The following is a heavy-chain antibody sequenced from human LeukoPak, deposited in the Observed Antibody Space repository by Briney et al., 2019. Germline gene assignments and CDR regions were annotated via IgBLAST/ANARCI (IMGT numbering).Heavy chain of an antibody. CDR1: GFNFSSYW. D-gene: IGHD1-26*01. CDR2: INQDGGKK. CDR3: ARGGAPDN. Sequence: GGSLRLSCAASGFNFSSYWMSWVRQAPGKGLEWVANINQDGGKKYYVDPVRGRFAISRDNAENSVYLQMNSLRAEDTALYYCARGGAPDNWGQGTLVTVSS. J-gene: IGHJ4*02. V-gene: IGHV3-7*01.